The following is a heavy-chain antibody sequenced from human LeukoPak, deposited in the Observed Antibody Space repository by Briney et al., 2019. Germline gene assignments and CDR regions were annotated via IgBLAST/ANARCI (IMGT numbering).Heavy chain of an antibody. J-gene: IGHJ4*02. D-gene: IGHD6-6*01. V-gene: IGHV1-2*02. CDR1: GYTFTGYY. CDR2: INPNSGGT. Sequence: ASVKVSCKASGYTFTGYYMHWVRQAPGQGLEWMGWINPNSGGTNYAQKSQGRVTMTRDTSISTAYMELSRLRSDDTAVYYCAARFFTLFDYWGQGTLVTVSS. CDR3: AARFFTLFDY.